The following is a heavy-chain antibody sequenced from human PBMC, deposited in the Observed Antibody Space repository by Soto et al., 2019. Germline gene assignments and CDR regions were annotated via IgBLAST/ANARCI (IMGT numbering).Heavy chain of an antibody. CDR2: ISAHNGNT. V-gene: IGHV1-18*01. CDR1: GYAFTTYG. J-gene: IGHJ4*02. CDR3: ARGRDGDY. D-gene: IGHD6-6*01. Sequence: QVHLVQSGAEVKKPGASVKVSCKGSGYAFTTYGITWVRQAPGQGLEWMGRISAHNGNTNYAQKLQGRVTVTRDTSTGTAYMELRSLRSDDTAVYYCARGRDGDYWGQGALVTVSS.